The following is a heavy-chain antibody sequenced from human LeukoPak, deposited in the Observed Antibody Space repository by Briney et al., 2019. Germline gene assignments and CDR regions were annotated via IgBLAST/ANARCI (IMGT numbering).Heavy chain of an antibody. D-gene: IGHD3-22*01. CDR2: FDPEDGER. CDR3: ATSFFHLVIKSGGLDI. Sequence: ASVKVSCKVSGYTLTELSMHWVRQAPGKGLEWMGGFDPEDGERIYAQKFQGRVTMTEDTSTDTAYMELSSPRSEDTAVYYCATSFFHLVIKSGGLDIWGQGTMVTVSS. CDR1: GYTLTELS. J-gene: IGHJ3*02. V-gene: IGHV1-24*01.